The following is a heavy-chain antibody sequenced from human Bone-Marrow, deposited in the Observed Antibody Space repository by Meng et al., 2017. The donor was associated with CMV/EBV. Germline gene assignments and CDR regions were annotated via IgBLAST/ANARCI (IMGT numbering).Heavy chain of an antibody. CDR2: INHSGST. CDR1: GGSFSGYY. J-gene: IGHJ6*01. D-gene: IGHD6-13*01. V-gene: IGHV4-34*01. Sequence: SQTLSLPCAVYGGSFSGYYWSWIRQPPGKGLEWIGEINHSGSTNYNPSLKSRVTISVDTSKNQFSLKLSSVTAADTAVYYCARDLGAAAGYYYYYYGMDVWGQGTTVTVSS. CDR3: ARDLGAAAGYYYYYYGMDV.